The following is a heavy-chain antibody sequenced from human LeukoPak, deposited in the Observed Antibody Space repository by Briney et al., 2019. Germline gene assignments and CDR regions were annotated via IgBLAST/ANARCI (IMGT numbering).Heavy chain of an antibody. V-gene: IGHV4-34*08. D-gene: IGHD1-14*01. J-gene: IGHJ4*01. CDR1: GFTFSAFG. CDR3: AYNRNFALDN. Sequence: GSLRLSCAASGFTFSAFGMNWVRQPPGKGLEWIGEVYHSGGANYKPSLKSRVTISVDTSRNHFSLKLTSVTAADTAVYFCAYNRNFALDNWGQGTLVTVSS. CDR2: VYHSGGA.